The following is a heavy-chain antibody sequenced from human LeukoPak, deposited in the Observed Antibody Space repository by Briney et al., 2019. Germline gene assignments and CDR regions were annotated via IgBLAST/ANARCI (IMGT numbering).Heavy chain of an antibody. CDR3: AKDPGLLWFGELSSFDY. Sequence: PGGSLRLSCAASGFTFSSYAMSWVRQAPGKGLEWVSAISGSGGSTYYADSVKGRFTISRDNSENTLYLQMNSLRAEDTAVYYCAKDPGLLWFGELSSFDYWGQGTLVTVSS. D-gene: IGHD3-10*01. CDR2: ISGSGGST. J-gene: IGHJ4*02. CDR1: GFTFSSYA. V-gene: IGHV3-23*01.